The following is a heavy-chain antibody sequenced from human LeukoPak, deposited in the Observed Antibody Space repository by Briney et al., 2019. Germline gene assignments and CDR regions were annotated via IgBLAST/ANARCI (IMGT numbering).Heavy chain of an antibody. D-gene: IGHD1-1*01. CDR3: AKGTTGDITLVDY. J-gene: IGHJ4*02. CDR2: IWFDGSNK. V-gene: IGHV3-33*06. CDR1: GFTFSNYD. Sequence: PGRSLRLSCAASGFTFSNYDMHWVRQAPGKGLEWVPVIWFDGSNKFYADSVKGRFTISRDNSKNTLYLQMNSLRAEDTAVYYCAKGTTGDITLVDYWGQGTLVTVSS.